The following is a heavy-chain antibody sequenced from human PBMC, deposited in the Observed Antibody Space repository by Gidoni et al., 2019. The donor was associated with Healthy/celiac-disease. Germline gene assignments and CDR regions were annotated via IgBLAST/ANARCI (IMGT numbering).Heavy chain of an antibody. D-gene: IGHD1-26*01. V-gene: IGHV3-15*01. CDR1: GFTFSNAW. CDR2: IKSKTDGGTT. J-gene: IGHJ4*02. Sequence: VESGGGLVKPGGSLRLSCAASGFTFSNAWMSWVRQASGKGLEWVGRIKSKTDGGTTDYAAPVKGRFTISRDDSKNTLYLQMNSLKTEDTAVYYCTTDISGGSYSSYYFDYWGQGTLGTVSS. CDR3: TTDISGGSYSSYYFDY.